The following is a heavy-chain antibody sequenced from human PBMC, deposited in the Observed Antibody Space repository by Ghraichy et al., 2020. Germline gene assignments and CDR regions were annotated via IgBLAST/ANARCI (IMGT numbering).Heavy chain of an antibody. CDR3: AKDRENRFADAFDI. J-gene: IGHJ3*02. V-gene: IGHV3-23*01. CDR1: GFTFSNYA. D-gene: IGHD2/OR15-2a*01. Sequence: GGSLRLSCAASGFTFSNYAMSWVRQAPGKGLEWVSGISGSGYNIYYADSVKGRFTISRDNSQNTLNLQMSSLRVDDTAVYYCAKDRENRFADAFDIWGQGTMVTVSS. CDR2: ISGSGYNI.